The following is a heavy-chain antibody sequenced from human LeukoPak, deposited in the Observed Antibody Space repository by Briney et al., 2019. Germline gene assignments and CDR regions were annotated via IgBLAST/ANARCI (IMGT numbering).Heavy chain of an antibody. J-gene: IGHJ6*02. V-gene: IGHV3-33*01. D-gene: IGHD3-3*01. CDR1: GFTFRNYR. CDR2: IWYDGSHE. CDR3: AREGRQFLEWPDTKAPYGMDV. Sequence: GGSLRLSCAASGFTFRNYRMHWVRQATGTGLEWVAVIWYDGSHETYADCVKGQFTIPRDNSQNTLYLQMNSLRAEDTAVYYCAREGRQFLEWPDTKAPYGMDVWGQGTTVTVSS.